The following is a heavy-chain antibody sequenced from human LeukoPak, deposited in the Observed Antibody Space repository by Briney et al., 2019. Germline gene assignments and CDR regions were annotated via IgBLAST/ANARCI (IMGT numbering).Heavy chain of an antibody. V-gene: IGHV3-30*02. J-gene: IGHJ5*02. Sequence: PGGSLRLSCAASEFTFRTYGMHWVRQAPGKGLEWVAFIRYDGINKYYADSMKGRFTISRDNSKNTLYLQMNSLRPEDTAVYYCARLEAYYDILTGSNWFDPWGQGTLVTVSS. D-gene: IGHD3-9*01. CDR2: IRYDGINK. CDR1: EFTFRTYG. CDR3: ARLEAYYDILTGSNWFDP.